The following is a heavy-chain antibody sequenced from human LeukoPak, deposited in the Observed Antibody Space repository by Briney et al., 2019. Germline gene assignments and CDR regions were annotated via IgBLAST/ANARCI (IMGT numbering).Heavy chain of an antibody. CDR3: VRVMGDGGHDLLDN. CDR1: GFTCSDHH. D-gene: IGHD5-12*01. CDR2: TRKKDYSYTT. J-gene: IGHJ4*02. Sequence: PGGSLRLSCAASGFTCSDHHMDWVRQAPEKGLEWVGRTRKKDYSYTTEYAASVKGRFTISRDDSQNSLYLQMNSLKTEDTAVYYCVRVMGDGGHDLLDNWGQGTLVTVSS. V-gene: IGHV3-72*01.